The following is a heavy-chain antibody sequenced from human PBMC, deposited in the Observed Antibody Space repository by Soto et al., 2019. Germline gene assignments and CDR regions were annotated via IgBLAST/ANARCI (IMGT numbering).Heavy chain of an antibody. CDR2: IVHVFGTP. V-gene: IGHV1-69*01. CDR3: ARVYSEYNYYYYGMDV. CDR1: GGTFSSYA. D-gene: IGHD5-12*01. J-gene: IGHJ6*02. Sequence: QVQLVQSGAEVRRPGSSVTVSCKASGGTFSSYAISWVREAPGQGLEWMGGIVHVFGTPNYAQRFQGRVTLTADESTSTAYMELSRLRTEDTAVYFCARVYSEYNYYYYGMDVWGQGTTVTVSS.